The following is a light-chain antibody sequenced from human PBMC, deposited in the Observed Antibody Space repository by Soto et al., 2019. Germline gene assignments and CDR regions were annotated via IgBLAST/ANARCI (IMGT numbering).Light chain of an antibody. CDR3: QQFDDLPLT. CDR1: HDIKKY. J-gene: IGKJ4*01. CDR2: DAS. Sequence: DIRMTQSPSSLSASVGDRVTITCQASHDIKKYLNWYQQKAHKVPKLLIHDASTLASGVPSRFTGGGSGTDVTLTINNLQPEDVATYYCQQFDDLPLTFGGGTKVDI. V-gene: IGKV1-33*01.